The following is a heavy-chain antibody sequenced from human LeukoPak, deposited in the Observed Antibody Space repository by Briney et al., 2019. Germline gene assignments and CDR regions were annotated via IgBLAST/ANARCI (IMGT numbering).Heavy chain of an antibody. Sequence: PSETLSLTCTVSGGSISTYYWSWIRQPPGKGLEWIGYIYYSGSTNYNPALKSRVPISVDTSKNQFSLKLSSVTAADTAVYYCARGATSLSYFDSRGQGTLVTVSS. D-gene: IGHD2/OR15-2a*01. CDR1: GGSISTYY. CDR2: IYYSGST. V-gene: IGHV4-59*01. CDR3: ARGATSLSYFDS. J-gene: IGHJ4*02.